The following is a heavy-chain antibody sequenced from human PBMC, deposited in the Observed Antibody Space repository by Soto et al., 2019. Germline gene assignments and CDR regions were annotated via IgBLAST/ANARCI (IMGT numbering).Heavy chain of an antibody. CDR1: GFTFSSYG. CDR2: IWYDGSNK. V-gene: IGHV3-33*01. D-gene: IGHD4-17*01. J-gene: IGHJ4*02. Sequence: GGSLRHSCGASGFTFSSYGMHWVRQAPGKGLEWVAVIWYDGSNKYYADSVKGRFTISRDNSKNTLYLQMNSLRAEDTAVYYCARDRKDYGDYEPLDYWGQGTLVTVSS. CDR3: ARDRKDYGDYEPLDY.